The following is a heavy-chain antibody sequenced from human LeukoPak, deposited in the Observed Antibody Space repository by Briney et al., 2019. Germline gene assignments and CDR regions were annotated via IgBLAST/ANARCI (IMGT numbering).Heavy chain of an antibody. D-gene: IGHD2-2*01. Sequence: GGSLRVSCAASGFTPSNYWMSWVRQAPGKGLEWVANINQDGSAKYYVDSVKGRFTISRDNAENSLYLQMNSLRAEDTAVYYCARDQYQLRSYYYGMDVWGQGTTVTVSS. CDR1: GFTPSNYW. J-gene: IGHJ6*02. CDR2: INQDGSAK. V-gene: IGHV3-7*04. CDR3: ARDQYQLRSYYYGMDV.